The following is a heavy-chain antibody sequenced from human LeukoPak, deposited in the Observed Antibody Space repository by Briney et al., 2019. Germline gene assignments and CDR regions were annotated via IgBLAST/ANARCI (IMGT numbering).Heavy chain of an antibody. D-gene: IGHD3-3*01. CDR3: AKHIYGVVSIQQ. CDR1: GFTFRDAW. V-gene: IGHV3-15*01. CDR2: IRRMADGGTA. J-gene: IGHJ1*01. Sequence: GGSLRLSCAPSGFTFRDAWMTWVRQAPGEGLEWVGRIRRMADGGTAEYATAVERRFTISRDDSTNTLYLHMDNVKTEYAAVYDCAKHIYGVVSIQQWGQGTLVTVSS.